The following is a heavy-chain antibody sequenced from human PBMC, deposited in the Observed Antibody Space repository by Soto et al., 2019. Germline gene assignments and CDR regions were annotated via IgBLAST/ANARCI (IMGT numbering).Heavy chain of an antibody. J-gene: IGHJ4*02. CDR1: GFTFSSYA. Sequence: VQLVESGGGVVQPGRSLRLSCAASGFTFSSYAMSWVRQAPGKGVEWVSAISGSGGSTYYADSVKGRFTISRDNSKNTLYLQMNSLRAEDTAVYYCAKDSIPPHIVGEPHWGQGTLVTVSS. CDR3: AKDSIPPHIVGEPH. V-gene: IGHV3-23*04. D-gene: IGHD1-26*01. CDR2: ISGSGGST.